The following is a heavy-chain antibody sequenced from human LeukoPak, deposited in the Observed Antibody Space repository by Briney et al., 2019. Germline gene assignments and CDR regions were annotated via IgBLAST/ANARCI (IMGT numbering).Heavy chain of an antibody. CDR3: AKEVVAAITPLLFDY. CDR2: ISGSGGST. Sequence: PGGSLRLSCAASGFTFSSYAMSWVRQAPGKGLEWVSAISGSGGSTYYADSVKGRFTISRNNSKNTLYLQMNSLRAEDTAVYYCAKEVVAAITPLLFDYWGQGTLVTVSS. CDR1: GFTFSSYA. D-gene: IGHD2-15*01. J-gene: IGHJ4*02. V-gene: IGHV3-23*01.